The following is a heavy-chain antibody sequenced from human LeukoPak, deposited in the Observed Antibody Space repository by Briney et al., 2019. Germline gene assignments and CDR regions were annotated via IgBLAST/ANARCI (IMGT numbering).Heavy chain of an antibody. D-gene: IGHD3-16*02. CDR3: ARGRYDYVWGSYRYNMDY. J-gene: IGHJ4*02. V-gene: IGHV1-69*13. CDR1: GGTFSSYA. Sequence: ASVKVSCKASGGTFSSYAISWVRQAPGRGLEWMGGIIPIFGTANYAQKFQGRVTITADESTSTAYMELSSLRSEDTAVYYCARGRYDYVWGSYRYNMDYWGQGTLVTVSS. CDR2: IIPIFGTA.